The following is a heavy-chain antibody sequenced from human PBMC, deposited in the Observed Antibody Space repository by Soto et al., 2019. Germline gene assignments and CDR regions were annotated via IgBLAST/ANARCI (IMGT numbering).Heavy chain of an antibody. V-gene: IGHV3-72*01. CDR2: IRNKPNSYTA. J-gene: IGHJ3*02. CDR1: GFTFSDHY. D-gene: IGHD2-2*02. CDR3: AREPHLLYSDAFDI. Sequence: EVQLVESGGGLVQPGGSRRLSCVASGFTFSDHYLAWVRQAPGKGLEWVGRIRNKPNSYTAEYAASVKGRFTISRDDSKNSLFLQMNNLKTEDTAVYCCAREPHLLYSDAFDIWGQGTMVTVSS.